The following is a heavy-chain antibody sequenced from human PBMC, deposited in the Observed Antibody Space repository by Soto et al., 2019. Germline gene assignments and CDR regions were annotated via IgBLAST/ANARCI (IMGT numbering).Heavy chain of an antibody. CDR1: GFTFSSYG. Sequence: GSLRLSCAASGFTFSSYGMHWVRQAPGKGLEWVAVISYDGSNKYYADSVKGRFTISRDNSKNTLYLQMNSLRAEDTAVYYCSSSSDYGDYVDYYYGMDVWGQGTTVTVSS. V-gene: IGHV3-30*03. D-gene: IGHD4-17*01. CDR2: ISYDGSNK. J-gene: IGHJ6*02. CDR3: SSSSDYGDYVDYYYGMDV.